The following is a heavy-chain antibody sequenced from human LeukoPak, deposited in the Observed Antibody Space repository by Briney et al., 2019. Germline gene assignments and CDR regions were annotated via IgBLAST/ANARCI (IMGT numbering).Heavy chain of an antibody. CDR2: MNPNSGYT. CDR3: ATISSGWHSDEY. CDR1: GYTFTSYD. V-gene: IGHV1-8*01. D-gene: IGHD6-19*01. J-gene: IGHJ4*02. Sequence: ASVKVSCKASGYTFTSYDINWVRQAPGQGLECMGWMNPNSGYTGYAQKFQGRVTMTRNNSINTAYMELSNLRSEDTAVYYCATISSGWHSDEYWGQGTLVTVSS.